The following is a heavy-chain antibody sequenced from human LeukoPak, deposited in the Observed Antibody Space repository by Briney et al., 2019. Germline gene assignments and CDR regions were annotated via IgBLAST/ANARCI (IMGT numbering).Heavy chain of an antibody. CDR3: AKDLTIFGVVTFFDY. J-gene: IGHJ4*02. Sequence: GSLRLSCAASGFTFSSYGMHWVRQAPGKGLEWVAFIRYDGSNKYYADSVKGRFTISRDNSKNTLYLQMNSLRAEDTAVYYCAKDLTIFGVVTFFDYWGQGTLVTVSS. D-gene: IGHD3-3*01. V-gene: IGHV3-30*02. CDR2: IRYDGSNK. CDR1: GFTFSSYG.